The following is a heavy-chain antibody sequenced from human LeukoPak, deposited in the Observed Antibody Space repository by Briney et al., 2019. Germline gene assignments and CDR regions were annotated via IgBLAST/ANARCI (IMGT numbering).Heavy chain of an antibody. CDR3: ARDPRQGGDFWSATNWFDP. CDR1: GASISSASYY. V-gene: IGHV4-39*07. D-gene: IGHD3-3*01. Sequence: SETLSLTCTVSGASISSASYYWAWIRQPPGKGLEWIASMHYTGRTYFNPSLKSRVTISVDTSKNQFSLNLNSVTAADTAVYYCARDPRQGGDFWSATNWFDPWGQGTLVTVSS. J-gene: IGHJ5*02. CDR2: MHYTGRT.